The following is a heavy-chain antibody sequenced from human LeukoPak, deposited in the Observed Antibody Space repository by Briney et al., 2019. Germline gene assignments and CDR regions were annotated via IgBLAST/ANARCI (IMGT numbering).Heavy chain of an antibody. CDR1: GGSISSSSYY. Sequence: SETLSLTCTVSGGSISSSSYYWSWIRQPPGKGLEWIGYIYYSGSTNYNPSLKSRVTISVDTSKNQFSLKLSSVTAADTAVYYCARHGNSYGLRYFDYWGQGTLVTVSS. D-gene: IGHD5-18*01. J-gene: IGHJ4*02. V-gene: IGHV4-61*05. CDR3: ARHGNSYGLRYFDY. CDR2: IYYSGST.